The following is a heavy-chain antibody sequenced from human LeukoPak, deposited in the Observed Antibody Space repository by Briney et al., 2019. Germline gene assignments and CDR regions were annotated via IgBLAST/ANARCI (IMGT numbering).Heavy chain of an antibody. J-gene: IGHJ4*02. D-gene: IGHD1-26*01. CDR2: INPNSGGT. Sequence: ASVKVSCKASGYTFTGYYVHWVRQAPGQGLEWMGWINPNSGGTNYAQKFQGRVTMTRDTSISTAYMELSRLRSDDTAVYYCARGARGSYRVIDYWGQGTLVTVSS. CDR3: ARGARGSYRVIDY. CDR1: GYTFTGYY. V-gene: IGHV1-2*02.